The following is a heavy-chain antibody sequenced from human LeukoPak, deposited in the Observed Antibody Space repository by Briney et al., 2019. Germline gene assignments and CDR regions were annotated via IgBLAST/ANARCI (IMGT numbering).Heavy chain of an antibody. Sequence: PSETLSLTCTVSGGSISSYYWSWIRQPPGKGLEWIGSIYYSGSTYYNPSLKSRVTISVDTSKNQFSLNLSSVTAADTAVYYCASRIATAGAFDIWGQGTMVTVSS. CDR1: GGSISSYY. CDR3: ASRIATAGAFDI. V-gene: IGHV4-59*08. CDR2: IYYSGST. D-gene: IGHD6-13*01. J-gene: IGHJ3*02.